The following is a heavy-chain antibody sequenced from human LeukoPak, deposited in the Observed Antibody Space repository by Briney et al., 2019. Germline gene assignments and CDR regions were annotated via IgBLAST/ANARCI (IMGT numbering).Heavy chain of an antibody. CDR3: ARGHSGDGYHFDY. V-gene: IGHV1-2*02. CDR2: INPTSGGT. D-gene: IGHD2-21*01. Sequence: GASVKVSCKASGYTFTDYYVNWVRQAPGQGLEWVGWINPTSGGTSYAQKFQGRVTLTRDTSINTAYMDLSSLRYDDTAIYYCARGHSGDGYHFDYWGQGTLVAVSS. CDR1: GYTFTDYY. J-gene: IGHJ4*02.